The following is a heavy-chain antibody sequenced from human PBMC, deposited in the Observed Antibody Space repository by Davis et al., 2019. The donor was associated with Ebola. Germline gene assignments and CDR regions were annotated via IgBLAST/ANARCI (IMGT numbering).Heavy chain of an antibody. CDR3: ARDGGSFRGYGMDV. Sequence: GESLKISCAASGFTVSSNYMSWVRQAPGKGLEWVSVIYSGGSTSYADSVKGRFTISSHNSKNTLYLQMNSLRAEDTAVYYGARDGGSFRGYGMDVWGQGTTVTVSS. V-gene: IGHV3-53*04. CDR2: IYSGGST. J-gene: IGHJ6*02. CDR1: GFTVSSNY. D-gene: IGHD1-26*01.